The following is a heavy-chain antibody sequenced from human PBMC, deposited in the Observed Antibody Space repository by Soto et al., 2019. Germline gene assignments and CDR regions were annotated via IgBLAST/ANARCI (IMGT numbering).Heavy chain of an antibody. CDR1: GFTFGTYA. J-gene: IGHJ4*02. CDR3: AKLAHHWNDEYLDY. Sequence: QLLESGGGLVQPGKSLRISCAASGFTFGTYAMSWVRQVPGKGLEWVSSISGGGGSSTDYADSVKGRFTISRDDAKNTLFLQMNSLRVEDTAVYYCAKLAHHWNDEYLDYWGQGTLVTGSS. V-gene: IGHV3-23*01. CDR2: ISGGGGSST. D-gene: IGHD1-1*01.